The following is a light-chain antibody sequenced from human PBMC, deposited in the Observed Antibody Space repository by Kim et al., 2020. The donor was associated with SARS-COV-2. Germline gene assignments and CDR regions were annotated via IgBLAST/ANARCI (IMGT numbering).Light chain of an antibody. J-gene: IGKJ1*01. V-gene: IGKV4-1*01. Sequence: ATINCMSSQTVFYSSNNKNYLAWYQQKPGQPPKLLIYWASTRESGVPDRFSGSGSGTDFTLTISSLQAEDVAVYYCQQYYGTPPTFGQGTKVDIK. CDR1: QTVFYSSNNKNY. CDR2: WAS. CDR3: QQYYGTPPT.